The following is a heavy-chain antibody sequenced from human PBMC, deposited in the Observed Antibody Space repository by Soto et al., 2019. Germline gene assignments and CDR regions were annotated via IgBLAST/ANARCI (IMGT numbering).Heavy chain of an antibody. CDR1: GGSLSTNH. CDR2: TGSGTGPV. CDR3: ARRDSSGFYRVFGC. Sequence: SVKVSSKASGGSLSTNHSRGVPQAPRQGQERMVGTGSGTGPVDHAQKFQGRLTITADKSTSTVYMELTNLSSEDTAAYYCARRDSSGFYRVFGCWGQGTLVTVAS. D-gene: IGHD3-22*01. J-gene: IGHJ4*02. V-gene: IGHV1-69*06.